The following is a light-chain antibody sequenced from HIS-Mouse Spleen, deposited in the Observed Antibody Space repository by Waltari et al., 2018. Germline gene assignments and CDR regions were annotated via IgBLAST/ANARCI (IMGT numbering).Light chain of an antibody. CDR1: QGISSY. CDR2: AAS. Sequence: DIQLTQPPSFLSASVGDRVTITCRASQGISSYLAWYQQKPGKAPKLLIYAASTLQSWVPSRFSGSGSGTEFTLTISSLQPEDFATYYCQQLNSYPPTFGQGTKVEIK. CDR3: QQLNSYPPT. J-gene: IGKJ1*01. V-gene: IGKV1-9*01.